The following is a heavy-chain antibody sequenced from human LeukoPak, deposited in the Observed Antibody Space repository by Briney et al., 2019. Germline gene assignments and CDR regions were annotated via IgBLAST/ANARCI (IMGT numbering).Heavy chain of an antibody. Sequence: SVKVSCKASGGTFSSYTISWVRQAPGQGLEWMGRIIPILGIANYAQKFQGRVTITADKSTSTAYMELSRLRSDDTAVYYCARVHCSGGSCYPDYWGQGTLVTVSS. CDR2: IIPILGIA. D-gene: IGHD2-15*01. V-gene: IGHV1-69*02. J-gene: IGHJ4*02. CDR1: GGTFSSYT. CDR3: ARVHCSGGSCYPDY.